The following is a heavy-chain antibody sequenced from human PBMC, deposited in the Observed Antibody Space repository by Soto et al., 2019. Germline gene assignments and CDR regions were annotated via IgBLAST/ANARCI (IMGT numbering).Heavy chain of an antibody. CDR1: GFTLSSYW. J-gene: IGHJ4*02. CDR3: ARVPIGKYGVWNY. D-gene: IGHD2-8*01. V-gene: IGHV3-74*01. CDR2: INPGGTIT. Sequence: EEQLVESGGGLVQPGGSLRLSCAASGFTLSSYWMHWVRQAPGKGLVWVSRINPGGTITDYADSVKGRFTISRDNAKNTVYLQVNSLRGDDTAEYFCARVPIGKYGVWNYWGQGTLVTVSS.